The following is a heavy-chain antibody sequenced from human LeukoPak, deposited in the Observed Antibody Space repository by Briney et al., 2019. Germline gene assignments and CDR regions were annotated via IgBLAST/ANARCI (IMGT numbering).Heavy chain of an antibody. D-gene: IGHD2-8*01. Sequence: PGGSLRLSCAACGFTFSSYDMHWVRQATGKGLEWVSAIGTAGDTYYPGSVKGQFTISRENAKNSLYLQMNSLRAGDTAVYYCARVWGDIVLMVYDWGVDYWGQGTLVTVSS. CDR3: ARVWGDIVLMVYDWGVDY. CDR2: IGTAGDT. CDR1: GFTFSSYD. J-gene: IGHJ4*02. V-gene: IGHV3-13*03.